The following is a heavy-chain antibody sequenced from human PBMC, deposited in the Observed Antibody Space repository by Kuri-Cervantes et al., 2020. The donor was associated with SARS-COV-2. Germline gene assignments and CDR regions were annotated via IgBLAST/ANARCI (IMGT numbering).Heavy chain of an antibody. CDR3: AKDQHGIVVVVAAIDY. Sequence: GESLKISCATSGFTFSNHAMHWVRQAPGKGLEWVALISYDGSNKFYADSVKGRFTISRDNSKNTLYLQMNSLRAEDTAVYYCAKDQHGIVVVVAAIDYWGQGTLVTVSS. CDR1: GFTFSNHA. D-gene: IGHD2-15*01. CDR2: ISYDGSNK. J-gene: IGHJ4*02. V-gene: IGHV3-30*18.